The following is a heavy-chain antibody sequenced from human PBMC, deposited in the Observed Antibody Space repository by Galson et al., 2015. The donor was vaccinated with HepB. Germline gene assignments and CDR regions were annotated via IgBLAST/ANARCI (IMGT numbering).Heavy chain of an antibody. J-gene: IGHJ4*02. D-gene: IGHD4-17*01. Sequence: SVKVSCKASGYTFTSYAMHWVRQAPGQRLEWMGWINAGNGSTKYSQKFQGRVTITRDTSASTAYMELSSLRSEDTAVYYCATYPGDYGDYHFDYWGQGTLVTVSS. CDR1: GYTFTSYA. CDR2: INAGNGST. V-gene: IGHV1-3*01. CDR3: ATYPGDYGDYHFDY.